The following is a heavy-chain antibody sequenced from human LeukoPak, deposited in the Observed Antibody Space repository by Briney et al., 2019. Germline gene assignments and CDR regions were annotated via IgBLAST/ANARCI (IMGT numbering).Heavy chain of an antibody. CDR1: GFTFSSYD. CDR3: ARWERGMDV. V-gene: IGHV3-64*01. D-gene: IGHD1-26*01. J-gene: IGHJ6*04. CDR2: ISSNGGST. Sequence: GGSLRLSCVASGFTFSSYDMHWVRQAPGKGLEYVSAISSNGGSTYYANSVKGRFTISRDNSKNTLYLQMGSLRPEDMAVYYCARWERGMDVWGTGTTVTVSS.